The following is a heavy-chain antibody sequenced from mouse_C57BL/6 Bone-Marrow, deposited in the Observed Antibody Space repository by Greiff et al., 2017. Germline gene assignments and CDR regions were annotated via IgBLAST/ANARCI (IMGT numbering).Heavy chain of an antibody. D-gene: IGHD2-2*01. J-gene: IGHJ2*01. CDR1: GYTFTSYW. CDR2: IDPSDSYS. Sequence: QVQLQQPGAELVKPGASVKLSCKASGYTFTSYWMQWVKQRPGQGLEWLGEIDPSDSYSNYNQKFKGKATVTVDTSSSTAYMQRSSLTSEDSAVYYCAREGPMVTTFYFDDWGQGTTLTVSS. CDR3: AREGPMVTTFYFDD. V-gene: IGHV1-50*01.